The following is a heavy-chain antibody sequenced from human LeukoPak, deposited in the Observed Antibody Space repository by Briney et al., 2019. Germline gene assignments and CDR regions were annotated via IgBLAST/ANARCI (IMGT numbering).Heavy chain of an antibody. D-gene: IGHD6-13*01. V-gene: IGHV3-33*06. Sequence: AGSLSLSCAASGFTLSSYGMHWVRQAPGKGLEWVAVIWYDGSNKYYADSVKGRFTISRDNSKNTLYLQMNSLRAEDTAVYYCAKDRRSSWIDYWGQGTLVTVSS. CDR3: AKDRRSSWIDY. J-gene: IGHJ4*02. CDR1: GFTLSSYG. CDR2: IWYDGSNK.